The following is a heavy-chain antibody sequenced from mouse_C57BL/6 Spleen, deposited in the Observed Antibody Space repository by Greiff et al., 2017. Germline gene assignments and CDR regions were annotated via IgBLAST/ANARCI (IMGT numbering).Heavy chain of an antibody. Sequence: EVQLQQSGPELVKPGASVKMSCKASGYTFTDYNMHWVKQSHGKSLEWIGYINPNNGGTSYNQKFKGKATLTVNKSSSTAYMELRSLTSEDSAVYYCAKPVVAGDYYYAMDYWGQGTSVTVSS. CDR2: INPNNGGT. J-gene: IGHJ4*01. D-gene: IGHD1-1*01. V-gene: IGHV1-22*01. CDR1: GYTFTDYN. CDR3: AKPVVAGDYYYAMDY.